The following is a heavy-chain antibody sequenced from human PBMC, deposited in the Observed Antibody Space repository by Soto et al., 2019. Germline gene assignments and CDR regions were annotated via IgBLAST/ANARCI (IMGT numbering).Heavy chain of an antibody. CDR3: ARRLMAIFGVVSPPAV. Sequence: SETLSLTCAVYGGSFSGYYWSWIRQPPGKGLEWIGEINHSGSTNYNPSPKSRVTISLDTSKNQFSLKLSSVTAADTAVDYFARRLMAIFGVVSPPAVWGQGTTVTVSS. CDR2: INHSGST. CDR1: GGSFSGYY. D-gene: IGHD3-3*01. J-gene: IGHJ6*02. V-gene: IGHV4-34*01.